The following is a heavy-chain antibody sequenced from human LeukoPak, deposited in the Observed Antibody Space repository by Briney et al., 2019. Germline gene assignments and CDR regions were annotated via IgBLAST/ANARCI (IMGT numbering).Heavy chain of an antibody. CDR3: ARVHSGSYSGMDV. V-gene: IGHV3-74*01. CDR2: INTDGRST. CDR1: GFTFSSNW. Sequence: GGSLRLSCAASGFTFSSNWMQWVRQAPGKGLVWVSRINTDGRSTRYAVSVSGRFTISRDNAKNTLYLQMNSLRVEDTAVYYCARVHSGSYSGMDVWGQGTTVIVSS. D-gene: IGHD1-26*01. J-gene: IGHJ6*02.